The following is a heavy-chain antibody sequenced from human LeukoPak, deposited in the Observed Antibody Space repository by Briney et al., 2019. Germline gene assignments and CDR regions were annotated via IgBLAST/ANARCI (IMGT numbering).Heavy chain of an antibody. CDR2: TIPIFGTA. Sequence: ASVKVSRKASVGTFSSYAISWVRQAPGQGLERVGGTIPIFGTANYAQKFQGRVTITTDESTSTAYMELSSLRSEDTAVYYCARPRSSGWYDAFDIWGQGTVVTVSS. CDR3: ARPRSSGWYDAFDI. CDR1: VGTFSSYA. D-gene: IGHD6-19*01. J-gene: IGHJ3*02. V-gene: IGHV1-69*05.